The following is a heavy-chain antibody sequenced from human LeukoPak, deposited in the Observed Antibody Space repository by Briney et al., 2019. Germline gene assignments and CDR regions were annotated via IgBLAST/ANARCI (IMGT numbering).Heavy chain of an antibody. D-gene: IGHD4-17*01. Sequence: GSLRLSCAASGFTFSSYEMNWVRQAPGKGLEWIGCIYYSGSTNYNPSLKSRVTISVDTSKNQFSLKLKSVTAADTAVYYCARVTYGDYAFDIWGQGTMVTVSS. V-gene: IGHV4-59*01. CDR1: GFTFSSYE. J-gene: IGHJ3*02. CDR3: ARVTYGDYAFDI. CDR2: IYYSGST.